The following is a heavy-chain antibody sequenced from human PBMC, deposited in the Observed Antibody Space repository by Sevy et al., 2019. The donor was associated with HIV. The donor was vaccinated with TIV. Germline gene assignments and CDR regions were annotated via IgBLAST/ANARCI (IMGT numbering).Heavy chain of an antibody. Sequence: GGALRLSCAASGFTFSDYYMSWIRQAPGKGLEWVSYISSSGSTIYYAGSVKGRFTISRDNAKNSLYLHMNSLRAEDTAVYYCARDRGYCSGGSCYLKAYFDYWGQGTLATVSS. V-gene: IGHV3-11*01. J-gene: IGHJ4*02. D-gene: IGHD2-15*01. CDR1: GFTFSDYY. CDR2: ISSSGSTI. CDR3: ARDRGYCSGGSCYLKAYFDY.